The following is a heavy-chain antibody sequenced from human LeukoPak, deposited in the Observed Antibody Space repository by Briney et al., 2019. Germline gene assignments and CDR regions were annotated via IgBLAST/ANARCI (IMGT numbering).Heavy chain of an antibody. Sequence: GESLKISCKGSGYSFTVYWIGWVRQMPGKGLEWMGIIYPGDSDTRYSPSFQGQVTISADKSISTAYLQWRSLKASDSAMYYCASAHHYDISGYSYDYWGQGTLVTVSS. J-gene: IGHJ4*02. D-gene: IGHD3-22*01. CDR3: ASAHHYDISGYSYDY. V-gene: IGHV5-51*01. CDR2: IYPGDSDT. CDR1: GYSFTVYW.